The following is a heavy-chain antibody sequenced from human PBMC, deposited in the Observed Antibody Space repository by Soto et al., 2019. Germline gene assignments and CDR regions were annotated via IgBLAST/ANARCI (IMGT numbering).Heavy chain of an antibody. CDR2: IRSKAYGGTT. V-gene: IGHV3-49*03. CDR3: TRPYYYDSSGYPNGGLDY. CDR1: GFTFGDYA. J-gene: IGHJ4*02. D-gene: IGHD3-22*01. Sequence: PGGSLRLSCTASGFTFGDYAMSWFRQAPGKGLEWVGFIRSKAYGGTTEYAASVKGRFTISRDDSKSIAYLQMNSLKTEDTAVYYCTRPYYYDSSGYPNGGLDYWGQGTLVTVS.